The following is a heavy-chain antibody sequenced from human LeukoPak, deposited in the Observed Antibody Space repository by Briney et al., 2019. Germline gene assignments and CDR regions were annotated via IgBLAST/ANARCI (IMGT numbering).Heavy chain of an antibody. J-gene: IGHJ4*02. V-gene: IGHV3-33*01. CDR3: ARVVAVAGTYYFDY. Sequence: PGRSLRLSCAASGFTFSSYGMHWVRQAPGKGLEWVAVIWYDGSNKYYADSVKGRFTISRDNSKNTLYLQMNSLRAEDTAVYYCARVVAVAGTYYFDYWGQGTLVTVSS. D-gene: IGHD6-19*01. CDR2: IWYDGSNK. CDR1: GFTFSSYG.